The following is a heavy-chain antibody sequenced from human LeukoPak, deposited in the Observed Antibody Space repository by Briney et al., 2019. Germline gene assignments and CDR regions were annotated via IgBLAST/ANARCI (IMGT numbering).Heavy chain of an antibody. Sequence: GSVKVSCKGSGYTFTSYGIGWVRQARGQGVEGMGWISADSGNTNYAQKLQGRLTMTTDTSTSTAYMELSSLRSEDTAVYYCAADRSPGQWFGEPLRYYGMDVWGQGTTVTVS. CDR2: ISADSGNT. V-gene: IGHV1-18*01. J-gene: IGHJ6*02. CDR1: GYTFTSYG. CDR3: AADRSPGQWFGEPLRYYGMDV. D-gene: IGHD3-10*01.